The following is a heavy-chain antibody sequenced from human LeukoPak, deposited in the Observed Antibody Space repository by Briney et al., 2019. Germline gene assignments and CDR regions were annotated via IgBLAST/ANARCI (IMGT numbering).Heavy chain of an antibody. Sequence: ASVKVSCKASGYTFTSYAMNWVRQTPGQGLEWMGWINTNTGKPTYAQGFTGRFVFSLDSSVSTAYLQINSLNAEGTAVYYCARAASLDYWGQGTLVTVSS. CDR1: GYTFTSYA. CDR2: INTNTGKP. V-gene: IGHV7-4-1*02. CDR3: ARAASLDY. J-gene: IGHJ4*02. D-gene: IGHD2-2*01.